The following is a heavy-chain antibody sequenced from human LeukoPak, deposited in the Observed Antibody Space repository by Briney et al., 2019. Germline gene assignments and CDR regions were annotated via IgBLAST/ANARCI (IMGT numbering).Heavy chain of an antibody. CDR3: ARINTIMATFDY. Sequence: LETLSLTCTVSGYFINSNYYWGWIRQPPGKGLEWIATISHSGSTYYNPSLKSRVTISVETSKNQFSLKLSSVTAADTAVYYCARINTIMATFDYWGQGTLVTVSS. V-gene: IGHV4-38-2*02. J-gene: IGHJ4*02. CDR2: ISHSGST. D-gene: IGHD5-24*01. CDR1: GYFINSNYY.